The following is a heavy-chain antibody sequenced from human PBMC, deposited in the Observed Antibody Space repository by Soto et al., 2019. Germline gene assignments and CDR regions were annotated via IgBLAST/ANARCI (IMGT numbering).Heavy chain of an antibody. V-gene: IGHV3-33*01. J-gene: IGHJ6*02. CDR2: IWYDGSNK. D-gene: IGHD2-2*02. CDR1: GFTFSSYG. CDR3: ARELGYCSSTSCYKGYYGMDG. Sequence: QLQLVESGGGVVQPGRSLRLSCAASGFTFSSYGMHWVRQAPGKGLERVAVIWYDGSNKYYADSVKGRFIISRDNSKNTLYLQMNSLRAEDTAVYYCARELGYCSSTSCYKGYYGMDGWGPGTTVTVS.